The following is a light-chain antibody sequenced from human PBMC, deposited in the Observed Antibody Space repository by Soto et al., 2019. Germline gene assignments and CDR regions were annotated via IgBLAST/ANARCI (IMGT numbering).Light chain of an antibody. J-gene: IGKJ5*01. V-gene: IGKV3-15*01. CDR1: QSVSSD. CDR3: QQYNNWPPT. Sequence: QPASPQAVYPGKRAALYCRASQSVSSDLAWYQQKPGQAPRLLIYGASTRAIGIPARFSGSGSGTEFTLAISSLKSEDVEVYYCQQYNNWPPTYGQGTRLEI. CDR2: GAS.